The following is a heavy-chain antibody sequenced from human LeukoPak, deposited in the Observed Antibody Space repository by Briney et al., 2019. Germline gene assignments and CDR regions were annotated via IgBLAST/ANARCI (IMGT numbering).Heavy chain of an antibody. J-gene: IGHJ4*02. V-gene: IGHV4-30-2*01. Sequence: PSETLSLTCAVSGVSMGSGGYSWSWVRQPPGKGLEWIGYIYHSGSSYYNPSLKSRVTISVDTSKNQFSLKLSSVTAADTAVYYCARDFGSGSSDYWGQGTLVTVSS. D-gene: IGHD3-10*01. CDR3: ARDFGSGSSDY. CDR1: GVSMGSGGYS. CDR2: IYHSGSS.